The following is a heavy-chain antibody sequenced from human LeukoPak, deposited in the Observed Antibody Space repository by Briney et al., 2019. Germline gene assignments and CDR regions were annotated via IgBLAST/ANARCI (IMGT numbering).Heavy chain of an antibody. D-gene: IGHD4-17*01. CDR3: ARVADEFGDYGFDS. V-gene: IGHV4-30-4*01. CDR1: GGSISSGAYY. CDR2: IYYSGRT. Sequence: SETLSLTCAVSGGSISSGAYYWSWIRQPPGKVLEWDGYIYYSGRTYYNPSLKSRLIISVDTSKNQFSLKLSSVTAADKAVYYCARVADEFGDYGFDSWGQGTLVTVSS. J-gene: IGHJ4*02.